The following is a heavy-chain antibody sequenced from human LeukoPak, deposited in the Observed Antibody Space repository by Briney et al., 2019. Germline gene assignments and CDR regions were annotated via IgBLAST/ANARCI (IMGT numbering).Heavy chain of an antibody. V-gene: IGHV3-23*01. Sequence: GGSLRLSCEGSGFTFSSYPMNWVRQAPGKGLEWVSLISVSGDSTYYADSVKGRFTISRDNAKNSLYLQMNSLRAEDTAVYYCASSGGNTLDDAFDIWGQGTMVTVSS. CDR1: GFTFSSYP. D-gene: IGHD2-15*01. J-gene: IGHJ3*02. CDR3: ASSGGNTLDDAFDI. CDR2: ISVSGDST.